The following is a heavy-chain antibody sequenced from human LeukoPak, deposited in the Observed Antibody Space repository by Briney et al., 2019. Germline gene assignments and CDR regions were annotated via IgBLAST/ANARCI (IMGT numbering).Heavy chain of an antibody. Sequence: SETLSLTCTVSGVSIRSTSYYWGWIRQPPGKGLEWIGSIYYSGSTYYNPSLKSRVTISVDTSKNQFSLKLSSVTAADTAVYYCARMCCPDYWGQGTLVTVSS. CDR3: ARMCCPDY. J-gene: IGHJ4*02. CDR2: IYYSGST. CDR1: GVSIRSTSYY. V-gene: IGHV4-39*07.